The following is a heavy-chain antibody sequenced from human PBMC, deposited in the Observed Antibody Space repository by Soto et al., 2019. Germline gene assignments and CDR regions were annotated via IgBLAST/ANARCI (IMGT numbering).Heavy chain of an antibody. D-gene: IGHD4-17*01. V-gene: IGHV3-15*01. Sequence: EVQLVESGGGLVKPGGSLRLSCAASGFTFSNAWMSWVRQAPGKGLEWVGRIKSKTDGGTTDYAAPVKGRFTISRDDSKNTLYLQMNSLKTEDTAVYYCTTDLNYGDYFDYWGQGTLVTVSS. CDR3: TTDLNYGDYFDY. CDR2: IKSKTDGGTT. J-gene: IGHJ4*02. CDR1: GFTFSNAW.